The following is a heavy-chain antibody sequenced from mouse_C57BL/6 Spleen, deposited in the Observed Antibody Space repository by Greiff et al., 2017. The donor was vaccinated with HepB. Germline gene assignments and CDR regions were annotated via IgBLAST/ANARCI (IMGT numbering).Heavy chain of an antibody. CDR1: GYTFTDYN. Sequence: EVKLQQSGPELVKPGASVKIPCKASGYTFTDYNMDWVKQSHGKSLEWIGDINPNNGGTIYNQKFKGKATLTVDKSSSTAYMELRSLTSEDTAVYYCAREYGSSYVRYFDVGGTGTTVTVSS. CDR3: AREYGSSYVRYFDV. D-gene: IGHD1-1*01. CDR2: INPNNGGT. J-gene: IGHJ1*03. V-gene: IGHV1-18*01.